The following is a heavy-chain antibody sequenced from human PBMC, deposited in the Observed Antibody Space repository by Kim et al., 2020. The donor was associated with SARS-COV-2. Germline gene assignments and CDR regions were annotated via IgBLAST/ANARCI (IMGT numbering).Heavy chain of an antibody. J-gene: IGHJ4*02. CDR1: GFTFSNAW. D-gene: IGHD5-18*01. Sequence: GGSLRLSCAASGFTFSNAWMTWVRQAPGKGLEWVGRIQSKTAGGTTEYAAAVKGRFTISRDDSENMLYLQMNSLKIEDTALYYCITYTYGYLKDWDQGT. CDR2: IQSKTAGGTT. CDR3: ITYTYGYLKD. V-gene: IGHV3-15*01.